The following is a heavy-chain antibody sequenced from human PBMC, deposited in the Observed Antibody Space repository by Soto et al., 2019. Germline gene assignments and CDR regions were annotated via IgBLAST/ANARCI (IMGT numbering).Heavy chain of an antibody. CDR3: ARHLVGSTRGNFDY. CDR1: GYSFTIDW. Sequence: PGESLKHSCKTSGYSFTIDWIGWVRQMPGKGMEWMGNIYPYDSDTRYGPSFQGQVTISADTSITTAYLQWSGLRASDTAMYFCARHLVGSTRGNFDYWGQGTLVTVSS. CDR2: IYPYDSDT. D-gene: IGHD2-2*01. J-gene: IGHJ4*01. V-gene: IGHV5-51*01.